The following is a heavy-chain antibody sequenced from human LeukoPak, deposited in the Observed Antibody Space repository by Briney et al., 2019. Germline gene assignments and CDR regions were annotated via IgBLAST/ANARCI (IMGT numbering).Heavy chain of an antibody. J-gene: IGHJ4*02. V-gene: IGHV3-30*01. CDR3: AREGSGSHYDY. D-gene: IGHD1-26*01. CDR1: GFTFSSYA. Sequence: GRSLRLSCAASGFTFSSYAMHWVRQAPGKGLEWVAVISYDGSNKYYADSVKGRFTISRGNSKNTLYLQMNSLRAEDTAVYYCAREGSGSHYDYWGQGTLVTVSS. CDR2: ISYDGSNK.